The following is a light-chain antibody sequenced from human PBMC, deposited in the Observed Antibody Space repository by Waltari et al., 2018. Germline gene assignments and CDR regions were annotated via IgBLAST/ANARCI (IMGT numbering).Light chain of an antibody. J-gene: IGLJ2*01. CDR3: QSADSSGFYVL. Sequence: SYELTQPPSVSVSPGQTATITCTGVVLAKLYSYWYQQKPGQAPVLVIYKDSERPSGIPERFSGSSSGTTVTLTISAVHAEDEAAYYCQSADSSGFYVLFGGGTKLTVL. CDR2: KDS. CDR1: VLAKLY. V-gene: IGLV3-25*03.